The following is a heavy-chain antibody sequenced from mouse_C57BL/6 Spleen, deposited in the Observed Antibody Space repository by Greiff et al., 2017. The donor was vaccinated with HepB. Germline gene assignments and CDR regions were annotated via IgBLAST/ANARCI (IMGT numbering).Heavy chain of an antibody. CDR2: IYPGDGDT. D-gene: IGHD1-1*01. V-gene: IGHV1-80*01. J-gene: IGHJ4*01. CDR1: GYAFSSYW. Sequence: VQLVESGAELVKPGASVKISCKASGYAFSSYWMNWVKQRPGKGLEWIGQIYPGDGDTNYNGKFKGKATLTADKSSSTAYMQLSSLTSEDSAVYFCARRGYYGSSYGAMDYWGQGTSVTVSS. CDR3: ARRGYYGSSYGAMDY.